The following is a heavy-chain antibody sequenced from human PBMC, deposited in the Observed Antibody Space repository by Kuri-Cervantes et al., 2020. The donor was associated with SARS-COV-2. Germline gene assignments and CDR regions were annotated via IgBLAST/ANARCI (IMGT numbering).Heavy chain of an antibody. CDR2: ISFDGIDK. CDR1: GFSFSSYG. D-gene: IGHD2/OR15-2a*01. CDR3: AKEISTTGHRYFYGMDV. J-gene: IGHJ6*02. V-gene: IGHV3-30*18. Sequence: GESLKISCAASGFSFSSYGMSWLRQAPGKGLEWVAIISFDGIDKYYGDSVKGRFTISRDNSKNTLYLQMNSLRAEDTAVYYCAKEISTTGHRYFYGMDVWGQGTTVTVSS.